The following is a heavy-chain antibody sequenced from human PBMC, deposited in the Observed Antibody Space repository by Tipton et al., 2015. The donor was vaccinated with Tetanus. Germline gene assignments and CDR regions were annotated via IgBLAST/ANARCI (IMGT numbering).Heavy chain of an antibody. Sequence: TLSLTCAVYGASFSDYYWSWIRQAPGKGLEWIGEINHSGNTNHNPSLESRVTISADTSRNQFSLTLSSVTAADTAVYYCARGSGWADFWGQGTQVTVSS. CDR1: GASFSDYY. CDR2: INHSGNT. D-gene: IGHD6-19*01. CDR3: ARGSGWADF. J-gene: IGHJ4*02. V-gene: IGHV4-34*01.